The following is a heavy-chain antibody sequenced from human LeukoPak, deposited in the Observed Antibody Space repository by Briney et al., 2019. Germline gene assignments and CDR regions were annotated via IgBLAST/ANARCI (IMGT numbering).Heavy chain of an antibody. J-gene: IGHJ4*02. CDR3: ATVVHSNGWGLDY. Sequence: GASVKVSCKVSGYTLTELSMHWVRQTPGKGLEWMGSFDPEDGETIYAQKFQGRVTMTEDTSTDTAYMELSSLRSEDTAVYYCATVVHSNGWGLDYWGQGILVTVSS. CDR1: GYTLTELS. D-gene: IGHD6-19*01. V-gene: IGHV1-24*01. CDR2: FDPEDGET.